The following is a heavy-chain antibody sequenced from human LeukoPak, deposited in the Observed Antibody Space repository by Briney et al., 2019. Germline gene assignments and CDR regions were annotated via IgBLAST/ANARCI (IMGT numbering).Heavy chain of an antibody. CDR3: ASRTTYYYDSKGWFDP. V-gene: IGHV4-39*01. Sequence: PSETLSLTCDVSGGSISSSSSYWGWAWIRQRPGKGLEWIGSIYYGGSPYYNSSLKSRVTISVDTSKNQFSLKLSSVTAADTAVYYCASRTTYYYDSKGWFDPWGQGTLVTVSS. D-gene: IGHD3-22*01. CDR1: GGSISSSSSY. J-gene: IGHJ5*02. CDR2: IYYGGSP.